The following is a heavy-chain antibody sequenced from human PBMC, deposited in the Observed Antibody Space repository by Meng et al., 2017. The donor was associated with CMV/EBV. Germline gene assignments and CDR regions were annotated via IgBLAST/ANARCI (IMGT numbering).Heavy chain of an antibody. J-gene: IGHJ4*02. CDR2: TYYRSKWYN. CDR1: GDSVSSNSAA. Sequence: SGDSVSSNSAAWSWIRQSPSGGLEWLGRTYYRSKWYNDYAVSVKSRITINPDTSKNQFSLQLNSVTPEDTAVYYCARGIAVAGTRFDYWGQGTLVTVSS. V-gene: IGHV6-1*01. D-gene: IGHD6-19*01. CDR3: ARGIAVAGTRFDY.